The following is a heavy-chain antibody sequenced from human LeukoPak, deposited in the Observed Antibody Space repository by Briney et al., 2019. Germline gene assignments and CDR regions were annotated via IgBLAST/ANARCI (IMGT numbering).Heavy chain of an antibody. CDR3: ARGLARRFGDPDY. CDR2: INHSGST. J-gene: IGHJ4*02. Sequence: SETLSLTCAAYGGSFSGYYWRWIRQPPGKGLEWIGEINHSGSTNYNPSLKSRVTISVDTSKNQFSLKLSSVTAADTAVYYCARGLARRFGDPDYWGQGTLVTVSS. CDR1: GGSFSGYY. V-gene: IGHV4-34*01. D-gene: IGHD3-10*01.